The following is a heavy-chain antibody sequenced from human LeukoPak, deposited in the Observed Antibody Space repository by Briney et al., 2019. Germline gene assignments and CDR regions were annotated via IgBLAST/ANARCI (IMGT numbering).Heavy chain of an antibody. V-gene: IGHV4-4*07. Sequence: SETLSLTCTVSGGSISSYYWSWIRQPAGKGLEWIGRIYTSGSTNYNPSLKSRVTMSVDTSKNQFSLKLSSVTAPAAIVYYCARFHSPGDGYNWWYSDYLGRGTLVTVSS. CDR1: GGSISSYY. J-gene: IGHJ4*02. D-gene: IGHD5-24*01. CDR3: ARFHSPGDGYNWWYSDY. CDR2: IYTSGST.